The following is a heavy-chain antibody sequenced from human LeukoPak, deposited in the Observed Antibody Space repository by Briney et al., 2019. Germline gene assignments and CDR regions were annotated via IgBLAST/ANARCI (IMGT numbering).Heavy chain of an antibody. CDR2: ISTSSSYI. D-gene: IGHD3-22*01. CDR1: GFTFSSYG. Sequence: GGSLRLSSAASGFTFSSYGMHWVRQAPGKGLEWVSSISTSSSYIYYADSVKGRFTISRDNAKNSLYLQMNSLRAEDTAVYYCARGPGTMIVVASFDIWGQGTMVTVSS. V-gene: IGHV3-21*01. CDR3: ARGPGTMIVVASFDI. J-gene: IGHJ3*02.